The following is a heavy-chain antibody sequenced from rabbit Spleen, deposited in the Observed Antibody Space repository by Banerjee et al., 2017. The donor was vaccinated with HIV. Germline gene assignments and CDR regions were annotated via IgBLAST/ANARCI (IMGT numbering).Heavy chain of an antibody. J-gene: IGHJ4*01. Sequence: QEQLEESGGDLVKPEGSLTLTCTASGFSFSSSYWICWVRQAPGKGLEWIACIDAGSSGFTYFATWAKGRFTISKTSSTTVTLQMTSLTVADTATYFCAKDLTDVIGWNFGLWGQGTLVTVS. CDR1: GFSFSSSYW. CDR3: AKDLTDVIGWNFGL. CDR2: IDAGSSGFT. V-gene: IGHV1S45*01. D-gene: IGHD1-1*01.